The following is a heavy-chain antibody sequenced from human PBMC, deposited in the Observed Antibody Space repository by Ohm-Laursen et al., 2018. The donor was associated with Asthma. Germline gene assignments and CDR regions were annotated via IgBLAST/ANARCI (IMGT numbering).Heavy chain of an antibody. CDR1: GFTFRNYA. D-gene: IGHD3-22*01. Sequence: SLRLSCAASGFTFRNYAMTWVRQAPGKGLEWVAVISYDGSNKYYADSVKGRFTISRDNSKNTLYLQMNSLRAEDTAVYYCARDRYYDSSGYYNYWGQGTLVTVSS. CDR2: ISYDGSNK. CDR3: ARDRYYDSSGYYNY. J-gene: IGHJ4*02. V-gene: IGHV3-30*03.